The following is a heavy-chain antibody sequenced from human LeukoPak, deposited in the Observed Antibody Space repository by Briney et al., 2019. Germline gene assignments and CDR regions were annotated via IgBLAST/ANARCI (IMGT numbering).Heavy chain of an antibody. CDR2: IYYSGTT. J-gene: IGHJ5*02. D-gene: IGHD3-3*01. Sequence: SETLSLTCTVSGGSISSVNYYWGWIRQPPGKGLEWIGSIYYSGTTFYNPSLKSRVTISVDTSKNQFSLKLSSGTAADTAVYYCARARSITIFGMNWFDPWGQGTLVTVSS. CDR1: GGSISSVNYY. V-gene: IGHV4-39*07. CDR3: ARARSITIFGMNWFDP.